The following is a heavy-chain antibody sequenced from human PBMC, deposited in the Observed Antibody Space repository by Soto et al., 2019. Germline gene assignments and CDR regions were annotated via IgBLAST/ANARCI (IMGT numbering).Heavy chain of an antibody. CDR3: ARVNSGLNWFDP. D-gene: IGHD6-19*01. J-gene: IGHJ5*02. V-gene: IGHV4-61*01. CDR1: GDSVSSASFY. CDR2: IYFSGST. Sequence: KPSETLSLTCTVSGDSVSSASFYWIWIRQAPGKGLEWIGFIYFSGSTNYNPSLKSRVTMSLDTSKNQFSLNLSSVTPADTAVHYCARVNSGLNWFDPWGQGTLVTVPS.